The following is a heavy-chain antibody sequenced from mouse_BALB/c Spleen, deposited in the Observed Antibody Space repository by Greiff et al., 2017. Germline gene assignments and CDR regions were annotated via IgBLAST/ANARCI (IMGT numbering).Heavy chain of an antibody. CDR1: GFNIKDYY. Sequence: VQLKESGAELVRSGASVKLSCTASGFNIKDYYMHWVKQRPEQGLEWIGWIDPENGDTEYAPKFQGKATMTADTSSNTAYLQLSSLTSEDTAVYYCNRYDVSFDYWGQGTTLTVSS. D-gene: IGHD2-14*01. CDR2: IDPENGDT. CDR3: NRYDVSFDY. V-gene: IGHV14-4*02. J-gene: IGHJ2*01.